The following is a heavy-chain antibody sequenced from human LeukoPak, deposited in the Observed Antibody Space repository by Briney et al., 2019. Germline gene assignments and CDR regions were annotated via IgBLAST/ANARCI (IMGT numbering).Heavy chain of an antibody. V-gene: IGHV3-15*01. CDR2: IKRKSEGVTT. CDR3: TTLSASGSCSSTDWFDS. J-gene: IGHJ5*01. CDR1: GFTFSNAW. Sequence: GGSLTLSCAASGFTFSNAWMIWLRQVPGKGLEWIGRIKRKSEGVTTDYAAPVKGRFAISRDDSKSTVYLQMNSLKSEDSGMYFCTTLSASGSCSSTDWFDSWGQGTLVSV. D-gene: IGHD3-10*01.